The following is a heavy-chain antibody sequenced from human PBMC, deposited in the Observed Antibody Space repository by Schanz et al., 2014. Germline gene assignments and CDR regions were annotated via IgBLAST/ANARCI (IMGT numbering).Heavy chain of an antibody. V-gene: IGHV3-9*01. CDR2: ISWNSGDI. CDR3: AKDMSIFCSHGLDA. J-gene: IGHJ3*01. D-gene: IGHD3-3*01. CDR1: GFTFDNYA. Sequence: EVQLVESGGGLIQPGGSLRLSCAASGFTFDNYAMHWVRQAPGKGPEWVSGISWNSGDIAYADSVKGRFTVSRDNFRNSVFLQMNSLEPGDTALYFCAKDMSIFCSHGLDAWGPGTMVTVSA.